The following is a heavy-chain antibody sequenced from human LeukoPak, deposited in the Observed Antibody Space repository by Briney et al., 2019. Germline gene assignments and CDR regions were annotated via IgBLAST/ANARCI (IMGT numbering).Heavy chain of an antibody. CDR1: GGTFSSYA. CDR2: IIPILGIA. CDR3: AREIVDYRYDYGGNSLNY. Sequence: GASVTVSCKDSGGTFSSYAMSWVRQAPGEGLEWMGRIIPILGIANYAQKFQGRVTIPADKSTSTAYMELTSLRSEDTAVYYCAREIVDYRYDYGGNSLNYWGQGTLVTVSS. D-gene: IGHD4-23*01. J-gene: IGHJ4*02. V-gene: IGHV1-69*04.